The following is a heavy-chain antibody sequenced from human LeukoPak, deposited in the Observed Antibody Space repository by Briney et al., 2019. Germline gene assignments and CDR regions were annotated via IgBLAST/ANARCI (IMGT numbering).Heavy chain of an antibody. Sequence: PGGSLRLSCAASGFTFTDAWMGWVRQAPGKGLEWVGRIKSKGSGGTTDYAAPVKGRFAISRDNSKNTLYLQMNSLRAEDTAVYHCARDLGTTGFLWWGQGTLVTVSS. V-gene: IGHV3-15*01. CDR2: IKSKGSGGTT. D-gene: IGHD1-1*01. CDR1: GFTFTDAW. CDR3: ARDLGTTGFLW. J-gene: IGHJ4*02.